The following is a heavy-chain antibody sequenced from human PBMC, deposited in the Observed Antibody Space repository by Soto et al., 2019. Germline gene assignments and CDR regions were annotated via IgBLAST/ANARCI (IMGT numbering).Heavy chain of an antibody. D-gene: IGHD2-2*01. CDR3: ALIKDCSRTDCYLASFDP. CDR2: IFSNDDK. Sequence: QVTLKESGPVLVKPTETLTLTCTVSGLSLSNGRLGVSWIRQPPGKALERLAHIFSNDDKSYSTSLRSRLTISKDTSRSQVVLTMTNMDPMDSATYYCALIKDCSRTDCYLASFDPWGQGTLVTVSS. J-gene: IGHJ5*02. V-gene: IGHV2-26*01. CDR1: GLSLSNGRLG.